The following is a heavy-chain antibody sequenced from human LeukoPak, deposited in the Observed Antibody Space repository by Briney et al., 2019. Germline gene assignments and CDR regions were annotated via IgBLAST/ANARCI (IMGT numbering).Heavy chain of an antibody. CDR3: ARDRCSGGSCYSPYLDY. Sequence: PGGSLRLSCAASGFTVSSNYMSWVRQAPGKGLEWVSVIYSGGSTYYADSVKGRFTISRDNSKNTLYLQMNSLRAEDTAVYYCARDRCSGGSCYSPYLDYWGQGTLVTVSS. D-gene: IGHD2-15*01. J-gene: IGHJ4*02. CDR2: IYSGGST. CDR1: GFTVSSNY. V-gene: IGHV3-66*01.